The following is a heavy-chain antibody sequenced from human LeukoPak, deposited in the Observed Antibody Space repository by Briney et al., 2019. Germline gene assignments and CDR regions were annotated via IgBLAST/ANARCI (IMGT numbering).Heavy chain of an antibody. J-gene: IGHJ4*02. D-gene: IGHD5-12*01. V-gene: IGHV3-49*04. CDR1: GFTFGDYA. CDR3: TRDGSKYSGYDYTALY. CDR2: IRSKAYGGKT. Sequence: GRSLRLSCTASGFTFGDYAMSWVRQAPGKGLEWVGFIRSKAYGGKTEYAASVKGRFTISRDDSKSIAYLQMNSLKTEDTAVYYCTRDGSKYSGYDYTALYWGQGTLVTVSS.